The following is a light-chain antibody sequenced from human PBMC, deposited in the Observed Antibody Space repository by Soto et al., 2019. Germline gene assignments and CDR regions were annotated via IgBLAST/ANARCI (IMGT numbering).Light chain of an antibody. V-gene: IGLV2-11*01. CDR1: SSDVGGYNY. CDR3: CSYAGSYTWV. CDR2: DVI. Sequence: QSALTQPRSVSGSPGQSVTISCTGTSSDVGGYNYVSWYRQHPGKAPKLRIYDVIKRPSGVPDRFSGSKSGNTASLTISGLQVEDEADYYCCSYAGSYTWVFVTGTKLTVL. J-gene: IGLJ1*01.